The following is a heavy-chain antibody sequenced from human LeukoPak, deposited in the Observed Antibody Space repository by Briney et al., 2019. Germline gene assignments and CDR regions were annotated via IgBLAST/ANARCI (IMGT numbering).Heavy chain of an antibody. Sequence: GGSLRLSCAASGFTFDDYAMHWVRQAPGKGLEWVSLISGDGGSTYYADSVKGRFTISRDNSKNSLYLQMNSLRTEDTALYYCAKARCSGWYEDPFDYWGQGTLVTVSS. J-gene: IGHJ4*02. D-gene: IGHD6-19*01. CDR2: ISGDGGST. V-gene: IGHV3-43*02. CDR1: GFTFDDYA. CDR3: AKARCSGWYEDPFDY.